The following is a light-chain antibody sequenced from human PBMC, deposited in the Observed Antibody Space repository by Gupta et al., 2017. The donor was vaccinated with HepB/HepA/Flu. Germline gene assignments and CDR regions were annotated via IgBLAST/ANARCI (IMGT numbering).Light chain of an antibody. Sequence: EIVLTQSPGTLSLSPGERATLSCRASQSVSSSSLAWYQQNPGQAPSLLIYGASSRATGIPHRFSGSGSGTDFTLTISRLEPEDFAMYYSQPSGGSARLTFGQGTRLELK. CDR2: GAS. V-gene: IGKV3-20*01. J-gene: IGKJ5*01. CDR1: QSVSSSS. CDR3: QPSGGSARLT.